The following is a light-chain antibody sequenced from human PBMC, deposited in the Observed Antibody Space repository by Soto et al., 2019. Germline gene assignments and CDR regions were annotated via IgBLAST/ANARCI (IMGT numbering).Light chain of an antibody. Sequence: EIVLTQSPGTLSLSPGERATLSCRASQSVSSSSSAWYQQKPGQAPRLLIYGTSSRATGIPARFSGSGSGTDFTLTISRLEPEDFAVYYCQQYGSSPLTFGGGTKVEIK. J-gene: IGKJ4*01. CDR2: GTS. CDR3: QQYGSSPLT. CDR1: QSVSSSS. V-gene: IGKV3-20*01.